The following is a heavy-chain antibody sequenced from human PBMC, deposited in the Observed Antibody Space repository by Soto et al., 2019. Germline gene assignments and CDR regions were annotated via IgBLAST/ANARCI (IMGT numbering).Heavy chain of an antibody. CDR2: ISYDGSNK. Sequence: QVHLVESGGGVVQPGRSLRLSCAASGFTFNTYDMHWVRQAPGKGPEWVAVISYDGSNKYYADSVKGRLTISRDNSKNTLYLQMNSLRAEDTAVYYCAKGQHCSSTSCYFYYYGMDVWGQGTKVAVSS. D-gene: IGHD2-2*01. J-gene: IGHJ6*02. V-gene: IGHV3-30*18. CDR1: GFTFNTYD. CDR3: AKGQHCSSTSCYFYYYGMDV.